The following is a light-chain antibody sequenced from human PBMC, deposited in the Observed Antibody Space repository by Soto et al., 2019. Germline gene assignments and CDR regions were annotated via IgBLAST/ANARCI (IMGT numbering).Light chain of an antibody. J-gene: IGLJ1*01. CDR3: SAYTRTTNFGV. Sequence: QSVLTQPASVAGSPGQSITISCTGTSSDVGGYDYVSWSQHQPGKAPPIMIYEVSNTTPGASNRFSGSKSVNAASLTISGLKAEDEANYYCSAYTRTTNFGVWGKGTKVTVL. CDR1: SSDVGGYDY. V-gene: IGLV2-14*01. CDR2: EVS.